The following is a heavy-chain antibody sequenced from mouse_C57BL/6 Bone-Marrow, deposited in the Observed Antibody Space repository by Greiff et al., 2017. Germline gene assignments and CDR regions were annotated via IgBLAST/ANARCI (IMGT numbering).Heavy chain of an antibody. CDR1: GYTFTSYW. V-gene: IGHV1-64*01. CDR3: ARSWLLPFAY. Sequence: VQLQQPGAELVKPGASVKLSCKASGYTFTSYWMHWVKQRPGQGLEWIGMIHPNSGSTNYNEKFKSKATLTVDKSSSTAYMQLSSLTSEAYAVYNCARSWLLPFAYGGKGTLVTVAA. CDR2: IHPNSGST. J-gene: IGHJ3*01. D-gene: IGHD2-3*01.